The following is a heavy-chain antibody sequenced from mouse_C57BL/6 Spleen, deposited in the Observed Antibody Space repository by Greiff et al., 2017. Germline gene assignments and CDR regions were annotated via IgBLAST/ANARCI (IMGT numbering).Heavy chain of an antibody. CDR2: INPYNGDT. V-gene: IGHV1-37*01. J-gene: IGHJ2*01. CDR1: GYSFTGYF. CDR3: ARGVYGNSYCDY. D-gene: IGHD2-10*02. Sequence: VQLQQSGPELVKPGASVKISCKASGYSFTGYFMNWVKQSHGKSLEWIGRINPYNGDTFYNQKFQGKATLPVYNSSSTPHMELQRLTSEYCAVYYCARGVYGNSYCDYWGQGTTLTVST.